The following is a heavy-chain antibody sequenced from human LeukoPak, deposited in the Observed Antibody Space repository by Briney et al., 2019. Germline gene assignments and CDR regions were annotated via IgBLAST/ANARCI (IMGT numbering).Heavy chain of an antibody. Sequence: GGSLRLSCASSGFTFSSYPMSWVRQAPAKGLDWVSAISVSGGSTYYADSVKGRFTISRDNSKNTLYLQMNSMRAEDTAVYYCAKDNNYYDSSGYYRDAFDIWGQGTMVTVSS. V-gene: IGHV3-23*01. CDR3: AKDNNYYDSSGYYRDAFDI. J-gene: IGHJ3*02. CDR2: ISVSGGST. CDR1: GFTFSSYP. D-gene: IGHD3-22*01.